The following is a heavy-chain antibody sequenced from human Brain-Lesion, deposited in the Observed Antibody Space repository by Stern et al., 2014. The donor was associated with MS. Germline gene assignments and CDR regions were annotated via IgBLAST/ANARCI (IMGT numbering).Heavy chain of an antibody. V-gene: IGHV1-24*01. CDR3: ATLSPGAGGNYYRHFDY. J-gene: IGHJ4*02. D-gene: IGHD1-26*01. CDR1: GYTLTELS. CDR2: FDPEEGET. Sequence: QVQLVQSGAEVKKPGASVKVSCKVSGYTLTELSMHWVRQAPRTGLEWMGGFDPEEGETIYAQKFQGRVTMTEDTSTDTAYMELSSLRSEDTAVYYCATLSPGAGGNYYRHFDYWGQGTLVTVSS.